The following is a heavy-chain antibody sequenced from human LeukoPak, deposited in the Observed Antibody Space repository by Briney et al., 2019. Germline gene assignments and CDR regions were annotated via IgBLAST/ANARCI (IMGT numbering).Heavy chain of an antibody. V-gene: IGHV3-23*01. D-gene: IGHD3-10*01. CDR1: GFTISSDA. CDR3: TRRGGAAAPDY. J-gene: IGHJ4*02. Sequence: SGGSLRLSCIASGFTISSDAMTWVRQAPGKGLEWVSASSGSKTYYTDSVRGRFTIFRDDSKNTLYLQMNSLKTEDTAVYYCTRRGGAAAPDYWGQGTLVTVSS. CDR2: SSGSKT.